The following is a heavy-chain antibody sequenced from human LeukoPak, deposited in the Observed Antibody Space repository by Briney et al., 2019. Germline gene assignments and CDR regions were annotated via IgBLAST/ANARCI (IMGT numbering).Heavy chain of an antibody. V-gene: IGHV3-30-3*01. J-gene: IGHJ4*02. CDR2: ISYDGSNK. CDR1: GFTFSSYA. CDR3: ARTITMIVVALDY. D-gene: IGHD3-22*01. Sequence: GGSLRLSCAASGFTFSSYAMHWVRQAPVKGLEWVAVISYDGSNKYYADSVKGRFTISRDNSKNTLYLQMNSLRAEDTAVYYCARTITMIVVALDYWGQGTLVTVSS.